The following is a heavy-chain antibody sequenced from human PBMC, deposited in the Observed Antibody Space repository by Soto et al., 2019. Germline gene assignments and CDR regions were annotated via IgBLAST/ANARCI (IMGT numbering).Heavy chain of an antibody. CDR1: GFTFSSYT. D-gene: IGHD5-18*01. V-gene: IGHV3-30-3*01. CDR3: ARDPVWGTAMVRWYFDL. J-gene: IGHJ2*01. Sequence: QVQLVESGGGVVQPGRSLRLSCAASGFTFSSYTMHWVRQAQGKGLEWVAVISYDGSNKYYADSVKGRFTISRDNSKNTLYLQMNSLRAEDTAVYYCARDPVWGTAMVRWYFDLWGRGTLVTVSS. CDR2: ISYDGSNK.